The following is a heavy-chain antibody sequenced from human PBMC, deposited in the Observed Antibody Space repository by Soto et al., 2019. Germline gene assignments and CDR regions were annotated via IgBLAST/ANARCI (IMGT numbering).Heavy chain of an antibody. J-gene: IGHJ4*02. CDR1: GGSISSGGYY. V-gene: IGHV4-31*03. D-gene: IGHD3-22*01. CDR3: ARDIHYYDSSGYYYTYYFDY. Sequence: SETLSLTCTVSGGSISSGGYYWSWIRQHPGKGLEWIGYIYYSGSTYYNPSLKSRVTISVDTSKNQFSLKLSSVTAADTAVYYCARDIHYYDSSGYYYTYYFDYWGQGTLVTVSS. CDR2: IYYSGST.